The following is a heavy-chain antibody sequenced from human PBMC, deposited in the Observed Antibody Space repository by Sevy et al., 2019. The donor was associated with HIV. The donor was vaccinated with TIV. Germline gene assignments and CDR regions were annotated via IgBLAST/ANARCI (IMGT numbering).Heavy chain of an antibody. CDR3: ARGPLRYCTSTSCYEGDYYYYGMDV. V-gene: IGHV3-33*01. Sequence: GGSLRLSCAASGFTFSNYGIHWVRQPPGKGLEWVAVIWSDGNKKYYADSVKGRFTISRDNSKKTLFLQMNSLRAEDTAVYYCARGPLRYCTSTSCYEGDYYYYGMDVWGQGTTVTVSS. CDR2: IWSDGNKK. J-gene: IGHJ6*02. CDR1: GFTFSNYG. D-gene: IGHD2-2*01.